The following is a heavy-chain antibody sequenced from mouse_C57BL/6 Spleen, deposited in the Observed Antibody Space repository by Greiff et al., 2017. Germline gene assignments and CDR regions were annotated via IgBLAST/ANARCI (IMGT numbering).Heavy chain of an antibody. J-gene: IGHJ3*01. CDR2: IHPNSGST. V-gene: IGHV1-64*01. D-gene: IGHD2-1*01. Sequence: QVQLQQPGPELVKPGASVKLSCKASGYTFTSYWMHWVKQRPGQGLEWIGKIHPNSGSTNYNEKFKSKATVTVDKSSSTAYMQRSSLTAEDSAVYYCATEWVRGPFAYWGQGTLVTVSA. CDR3: ATEWVRGPFAY. CDR1: GYTFTSYW.